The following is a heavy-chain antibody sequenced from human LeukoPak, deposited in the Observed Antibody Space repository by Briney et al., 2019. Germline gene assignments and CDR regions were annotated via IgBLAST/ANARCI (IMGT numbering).Heavy chain of an antibody. V-gene: IGHV3-30*03. CDR3: ARADY. CDR2: ISYDGSNK. Sequence: GGSLRLSCAASGFTFSSYGMHWVRQAPGKGLEWVAVISYDGSNKYYADSVKGRFTISRDNAKNSLYLQMNSLRAEDTAVYYCARADYWGQGTLVTVSS. CDR1: GFTFSSYG. J-gene: IGHJ4*02.